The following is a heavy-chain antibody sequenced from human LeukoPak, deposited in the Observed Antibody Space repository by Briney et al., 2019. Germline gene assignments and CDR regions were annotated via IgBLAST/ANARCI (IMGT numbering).Heavy chain of an antibody. CDR1: GYTFTGYY. J-gene: IGHJ3*02. CDR2: INPNSGGT. CDR3: ARDRRLQFVRGAFDI. D-gene: IGHD5-24*01. Sequence: ASVTVSCKASGYTFTGYYMHWVRQAPGQGLEWMGWINPNSGGTNYAQKFQGRVTMTRDTSISTAYMELSRLRSDDTAVYYCARDRRLQFVRGAFDIWGQGTMVTVSS. V-gene: IGHV1-2*02.